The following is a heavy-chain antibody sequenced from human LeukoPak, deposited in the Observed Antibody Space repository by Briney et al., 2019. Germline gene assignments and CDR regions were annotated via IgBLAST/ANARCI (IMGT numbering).Heavy chain of an antibody. CDR3: AREGSSSWYVDY. CDR1: GFTVSSNY. CDR2: IYSGGST. D-gene: IGHD6-13*01. Sequence: GGSLRLSCAASGFTVSSNYMSWVRQAPGKGLEWVSVIYSGGSTYYADSVKGRFTISRDNSKNTLYLQMNSLRAEDTAVYYCAREGSSSWYVDYWGQGTLVTVSS. V-gene: IGHV3-53*01. J-gene: IGHJ4*02.